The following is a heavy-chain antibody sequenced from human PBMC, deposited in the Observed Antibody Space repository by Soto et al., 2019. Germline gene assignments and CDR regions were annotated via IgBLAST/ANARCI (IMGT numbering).Heavy chain of an antibody. CDR3: AKDQSTVLLEWPRSYGMDV. V-gene: IGHV3-23*01. CDR1: GFTFSSYA. CDR2: ISGSGGST. D-gene: IGHD3-3*01. Sequence: HPGGSLRLSCAASGFTFSSYAMSWVRQAPGKGLEWVSAISGSGGSTYYADSVKGRFTISRDNSKNTLYLQMNSLRAEDTAVYYCAKDQSTVLLEWPRSYGMDVWGQGTTVTVSS. J-gene: IGHJ6*02.